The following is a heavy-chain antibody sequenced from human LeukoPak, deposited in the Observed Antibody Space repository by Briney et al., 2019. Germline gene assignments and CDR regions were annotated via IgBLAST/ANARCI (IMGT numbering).Heavy chain of an antibody. V-gene: IGHV3-48*01. J-gene: IGHJ3*02. CDR1: GFTFSSYS. CDR3: ANLVVVAATPDAFDI. CDR2: ISSSSSTI. Sequence: GGSLRLSCAASGFTFSSYSMNWVRQAPGKGLEWVSYISSSSSTIYYADSVKGRFTISRDNSKNTLYLQMNGLRAEDTAVYYCANLVVVAATPDAFDIWGQGTMVTVSS. D-gene: IGHD2-15*01.